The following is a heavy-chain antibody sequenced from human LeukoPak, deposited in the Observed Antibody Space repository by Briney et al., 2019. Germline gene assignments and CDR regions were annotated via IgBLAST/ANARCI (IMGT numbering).Heavy chain of an antibody. V-gene: IGHV3-48*03. CDR3: ASSGLITVIP. J-gene: IGHJ4*02. CDR1: GFTFSSYE. D-gene: IGHD3-22*01. CDR2: ISSSGSTI. Sequence: GGSLRLSCAASGFTFSSYEMNWVRQAPGKGLEWVSYISSSGSTIYYADSVKGRFTISRDNAKNSLYLQMNSLRAEDTAVYYCASSGLITVIPWGQGTLVTVSS.